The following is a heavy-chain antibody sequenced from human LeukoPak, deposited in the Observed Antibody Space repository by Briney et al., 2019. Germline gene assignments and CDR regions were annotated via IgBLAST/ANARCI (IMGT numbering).Heavy chain of an antibody. J-gene: IGHJ4*02. CDR2: ISSSGSTI. V-gene: IGHV3-48*04. D-gene: IGHD3-22*01. Sequence: GGSLRLSCAASEFSVGSNYMTWVRQAPGKGLEWVSYISSSGSTIYYADSVKGRFTISRDNAKNSLYLQMNSLRAEDTAVYYCARARDIWVISYFDYWGQGTLVTVSS. CDR3: ARARDIWVISYFDY. CDR1: EFSVGSNY.